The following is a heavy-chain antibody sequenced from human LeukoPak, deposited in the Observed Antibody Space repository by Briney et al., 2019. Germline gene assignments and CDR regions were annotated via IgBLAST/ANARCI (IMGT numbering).Heavy chain of an antibody. CDR3: ARQGYYGSGSYTRFDY. CDR2: IYYSGST. Sequence: SETLSLTCTVSGGSISSYYWSWIRQPPGKGLEWIGSIYYSGSTNYNPSLKSRVTISVDTSKNQFSLKLSSVTAADTAVYYCARQGYYGSGSYTRFDYWGQGTLVTVSS. J-gene: IGHJ4*02. V-gene: IGHV4-59*08. CDR1: GGSISSYY. D-gene: IGHD3-10*01.